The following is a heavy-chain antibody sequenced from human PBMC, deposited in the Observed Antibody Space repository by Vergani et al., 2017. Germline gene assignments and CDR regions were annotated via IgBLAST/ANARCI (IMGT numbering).Heavy chain of an antibody. CDR3: VRDVRVSRT. CDR1: GFTFSSYS. CDR2: ISSSSSTI. V-gene: IGHV3-48*01. Sequence: EVQVVESGGGLVQPGGSLRLSCAASGFTFSSYSMNWVRQAPGKGLEWVSYISSSSSTIYYADSVKGRFTISRDNAKNSLYLDMSSLRAEDTAVYYCVRDVRVSRTWGQGTLVAVSS. J-gene: IGHJ3*01.